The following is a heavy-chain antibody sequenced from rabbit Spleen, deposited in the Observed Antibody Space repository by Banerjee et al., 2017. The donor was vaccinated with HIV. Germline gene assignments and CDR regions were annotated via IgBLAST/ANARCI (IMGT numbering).Heavy chain of an antibody. CDR1: GFDFRRYYL. J-gene: IGHJ4*01. Sequence: QEQVKETGGGLVQPGGSLTLSCKASGFDFRRYYLSWVRQAPGKGLEWISCIAGSTSGFTYSATWAKGRFTCSKTSSTTVTLQMTSLTVADTATYFCTRDAAGREDFNLWGQGTLVTVS. CDR2: IAGSTSGFT. V-gene: IGHV1S45*01. CDR3: TRDAAGREDFNL. D-gene: IGHD4-2*01.